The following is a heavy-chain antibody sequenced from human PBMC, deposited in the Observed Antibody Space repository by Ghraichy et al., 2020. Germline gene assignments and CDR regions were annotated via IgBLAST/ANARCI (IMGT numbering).Heavy chain of an antibody. CDR3: ARDSMTTVTTGRLDYGMDV. J-gene: IGHJ6*02. CDR1: GYTFTSYG. CDR2: ISAYNGNT. Sequence: ASVKVSCKASGYTFTSYGISWVRQAPGQGLEWMGWISAYNGNTNYAQKLQGRVTMTTDTSTSTAYMELRSLRSDDTAVYYCARDSMTTVTTGRLDYGMDVWGQGTTVTVSS. D-gene: IGHD4-17*01. V-gene: IGHV1-18*01.